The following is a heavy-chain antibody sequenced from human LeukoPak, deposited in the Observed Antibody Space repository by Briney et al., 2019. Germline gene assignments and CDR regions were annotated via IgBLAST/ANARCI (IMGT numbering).Heavy chain of an antibody. Sequence: AGGSLRLSCAASGFIFSNYDMHWVRQPTGKGLEWVSSIHTGLDTYYPASVKGRFTISRENAKNSFYLQMNSLRVGDTAVYYCARGNGLQGAPGIGGARHSLDVWGPGTLVTVSS. CDR1: GFIFSNYD. J-gene: IGHJ3*01. CDR2: IHTGLDT. D-gene: IGHD3-10*01. CDR3: ARGNGLQGAPGIGGARHSLDV. V-gene: IGHV3-13*04.